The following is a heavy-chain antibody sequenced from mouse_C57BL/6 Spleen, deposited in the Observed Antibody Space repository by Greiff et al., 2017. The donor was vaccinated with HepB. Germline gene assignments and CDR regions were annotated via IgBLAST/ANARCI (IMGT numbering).Heavy chain of an antibody. CDR2: INPNYGTT. J-gene: IGHJ3*01. CDR3: ACPDYYGSSYVAWFAY. CDR1: GYSFTDYN. Sequence: EVKLQESGPELVKPGASVKISCKASGYSFTDYNMNWVKQSNGKSLEWIGVINPNYGTTSYNQKFKGKATLTVDQSSSTAYMQLNSLTSEDSAVYYCACPDYYGSSYVAWFAYWGQGTLVTVSA. D-gene: IGHD1-1*01. V-gene: IGHV1-39*01.